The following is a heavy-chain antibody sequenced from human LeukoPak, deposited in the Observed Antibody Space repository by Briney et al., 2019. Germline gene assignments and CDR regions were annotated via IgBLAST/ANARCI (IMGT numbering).Heavy chain of an antibody. J-gene: IGHJ5*02. CDR3: ARVIGGPHNWLDP. D-gene: IGHD1-26*01. Sequence: GASVKVSCKASGGTFSTYAISWVRQAPGQGLEWMGGIIPIYGTANYAQKFQGRVTITADESTSTAYMELSSLRSEDTAVFYCARVIGGPHNWLDPWSQGTLVTVSS. CDR1: GGTFSTYA. V-gene: IGHV1-69*13. CDR2: IIPIYGTA.